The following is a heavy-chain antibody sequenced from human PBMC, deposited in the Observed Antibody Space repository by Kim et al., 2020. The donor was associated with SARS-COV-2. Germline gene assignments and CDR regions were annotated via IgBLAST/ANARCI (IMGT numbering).Heavy chain of an antibody. Sequence: ASVKVSCKASGYTFTSYYMHWVRQAPGQGLEWMGIINPSGGSTSYAQKFQGRVTMTRDTSTSTVYMELSSLRSEDTAVYYCARKYYYDSSGPPVGYYYGMDVWGQGTTVTVSS. V-gene: IGHV1-46*01. J-gene: IGHJ6*02. CDR2: INPSGGST. CDR3: ARKYYYDSSGPPVGYYYGMDV. D-gene: IGHD3-22*01. CDR1: GYTFTSYY.